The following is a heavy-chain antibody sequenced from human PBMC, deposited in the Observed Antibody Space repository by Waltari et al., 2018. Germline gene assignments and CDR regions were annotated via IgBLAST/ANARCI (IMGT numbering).Heavy chain of an antibody. CDR3: ASFYDILTGGFDY. CDR2: IYYSGSN. J-gene: IGHJ4*02. V-gene: IGHV4-39*01. Sequence: QLQLQESGPGLVKPSETLSLTCTVSGGSISSSSYYWGWIRQPPGKGLEWIGSIYYSGSNYYNPSLKSRVTISVDTSKNQFSLKLSSVTAADTAVYYCASFYDILTGGFDYWGQGTLVTVSS. CDR1: GGSISSSSYY. D-gene: IGHD3-9*01.